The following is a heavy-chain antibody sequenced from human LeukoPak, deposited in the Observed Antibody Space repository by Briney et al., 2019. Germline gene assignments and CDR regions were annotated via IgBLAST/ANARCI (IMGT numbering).Heavy chain of an antibody. J-gene: IGHJ4*02. D-gene: IGHD2-15*01. CDR3: ARGPPSFYCSGGSCYSGRGYFDY. Sequence: PSETLSLTCAVYGGSFSGYYWSWIRQPPGKGLEWIGEINHSGGTNYNPSLKSRVTISVDTSKNQFSLKLSSVTAADTAVYYCARGPPSFYCSGGSCYSGRGYFDYWGQGTLVTVSS. CDR1: GGSFSGYY. V-gene: IGHV4-34*01. CDR2: INHSGGT.